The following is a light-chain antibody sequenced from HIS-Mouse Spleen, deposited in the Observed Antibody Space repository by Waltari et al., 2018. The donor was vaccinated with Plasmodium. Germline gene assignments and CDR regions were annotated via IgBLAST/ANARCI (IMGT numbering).Light chain of an antibody. CDR1: QSVSSN. CDR3: QQYNNWPPYT. V-gene: IGKV3-15*01. CDR2: GAS. J-gene: IGKJ2*01. Sequence: EIVMTQSPATLSVSPGERATLSCRASQSVSSNLAWYQQKPGQAPRLLIYGASTRATGIPARFSGSGSGTEFTLTISSMQSEDFAVYYCQQYNNWPPYTFGHGTKPETK.